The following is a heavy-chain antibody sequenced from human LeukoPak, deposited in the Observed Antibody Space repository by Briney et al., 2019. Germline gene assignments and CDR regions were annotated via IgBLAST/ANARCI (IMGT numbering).Heavy chain of an antibody. D-gene: IGHD1-14*01. CDR1: GFTFDDYG. CDR2: INWTGGST. V-gene: IGHV3-20*04. J-gene: IGHJ3*02. CDR3: ARGHTGTGGAFDI. Sequence: AGGSLRLSCVASGFTFDDYGMSWVRQAPGKGLGWVSGINWTGGSTGYADSVKGRFTISRDNAKNSLYLQMNSLRAEDTALYYCARGHTGTGGAFDIWGQGTMVTVSS.